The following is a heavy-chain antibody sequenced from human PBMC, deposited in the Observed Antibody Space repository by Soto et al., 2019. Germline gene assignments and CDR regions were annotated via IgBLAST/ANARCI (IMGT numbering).Heavy chain of an antibody. V-gene: IGHV3-30*18. J-gene: IGHJ4*02. CDR2: ISYDGSNK. CDR3: AKDSFWSGYYEPYYFDY. Sequence: GGSLRLSCAASGFTFSSYGMHWVRQAPGKGLEWVAVISYDGSNKYYADSVKGRFTISRDNSKNTLYLQMNSLRAEDTAVYYCAKDSFWSGYYEPYYFDYWGPGTLVTVSS. CDR1: GFTFSSYG. D-gene: IGHD3-3*01.